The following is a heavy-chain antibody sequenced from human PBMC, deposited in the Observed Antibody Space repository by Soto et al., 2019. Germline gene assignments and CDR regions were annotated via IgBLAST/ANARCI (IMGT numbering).Heavy chain of an antibody. V-gene: IGHV3-30-3*01. CDR2: ISYDGSNK. Sequence: QVQLVESGGGVVQPGRSLRLSCAASGFTFSSYAMHWVRQAPGKGLEWVAVISYDGSNKYYADSVKGRFTISRDNSKNTLYLQMNSLRAEDTAVYYCARDGVSSGWTEIDYWGQGTLFTVSS. CDR3: ARDGVSSGWTEIDY. J-gene: IGHJ4*02. CDR1: GFTFSSYA. D-gene: IGHD6-19*01.